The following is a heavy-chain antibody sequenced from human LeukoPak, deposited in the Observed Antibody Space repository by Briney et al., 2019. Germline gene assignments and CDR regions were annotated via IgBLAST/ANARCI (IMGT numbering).Heavy chain of an antibody. V-gene: IGHV1-2*02. Sequence: ASVKVSCKASGYTFTGYYMHWVRQAPGQGPEWMGWINPNSGGTNYAQKFQGRVTMTRDTSISTAYMELSRLRSDDTAVYYCARRVTTGYYYYYMDVWGKGTTVTVSS. CDR2: INPNSGGT. D-gene: IGHD4-11*01. J-gene: IGHJ6*03. CDR1: GYTFTGYY. CDR3: ARRVTTGYYYYYMDV.